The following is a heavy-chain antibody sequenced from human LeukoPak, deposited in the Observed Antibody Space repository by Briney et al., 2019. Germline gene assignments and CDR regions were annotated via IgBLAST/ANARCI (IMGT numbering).Heavy chain of an antibody. J-gene: IGHJ6*02. Sequence: GGSLRLSCAASGFTFSSYAMHWVRQAPGKRLEWVAVISYDGSNKYYADSVKGRFTISRDNSKNTLYLQMNSLRAEDTAVYYCARDRSYYYYGMDVWGQGTTVTVSS. CDR2: ISYDGSNK. V-gene: IGHV3-30-3*01. CDR1: GFTFSSYA. CDR3: ARDRSYYYYGMDV.